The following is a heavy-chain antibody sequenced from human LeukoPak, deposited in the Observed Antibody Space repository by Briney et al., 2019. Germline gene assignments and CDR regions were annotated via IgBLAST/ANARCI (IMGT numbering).Heavy chain of an antibody. V-gene: IGHV3-7*01. J-gene: IGHJ4*02. CDR2: IKRDGSEK. CDR3: ARGPPNWGYDY. Sequence: GGSLRLSCAASGFTFDSYWMSWVRQAPGKGPEWVANIKRDGSEKYYVDSVKGRFTISRDNAKNSLYLQMNSLRAEDTAVYYCARGPPNWGYDYWGPGTLVTVSS. D-gene: IGHD7-27*01. CDR1: GFTFDSYW.